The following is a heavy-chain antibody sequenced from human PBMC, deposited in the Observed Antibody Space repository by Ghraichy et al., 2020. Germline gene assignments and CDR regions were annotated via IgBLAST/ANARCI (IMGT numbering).Heavy chain of an antibody. Sequence: ASVKVSCKASGYTLTGYYMHWVRQAPGQGLEWMGWINPNSGGTNYAQKFQGWVTMTRDTSISTAYMELSRLRSDDTAVYYCARGGLEWLLHPPYWFDPWGQGTLVTVSS. V-gene: IGHV1-2*04. CDR2: INPNSGGT. CDR1: GYTLTGYY. D-gene: IGHD3-3*01. CDR3: ARGGLEWLLHPPYWFDP. J-gene: IGHJ5*02.